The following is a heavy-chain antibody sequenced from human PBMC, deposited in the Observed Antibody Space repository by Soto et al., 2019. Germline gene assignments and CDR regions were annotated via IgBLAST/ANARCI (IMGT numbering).Heavy chain of an antibody. V-gene: IGHV1-69*12. CDR2: IIPIFGTA. Sequence: QVQLVQSGAEVKKLGSSVKVSCKASGGTFSSYAFSWVRQAPGQGLEWMGGIIPIFGTANYAQKFQGRVTITADESTSTAYMELSSLRSEDTAVYYCARVRVRFLEWLGSEGWGQGTLVTVSS. D-gene: IGHD3-3*01. J-gene: IGHJ4*02. CDR3: ARVRVRFLEWLGSEG. CDR1: GGTFSSYA.